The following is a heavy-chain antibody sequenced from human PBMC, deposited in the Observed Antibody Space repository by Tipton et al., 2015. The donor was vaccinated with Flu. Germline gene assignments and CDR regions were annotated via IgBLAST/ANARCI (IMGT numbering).Heavy chain of an antibody. V-gene: IGHV4-4*08. J-gene: IGHJ3*02. CDR1: GASIRSHY. D-gene: IGHD2-15*01. CDR2: VYSSGSI. Sequence: TLSLTCTVSGASIRSHYWSWVRQTPGRGLEWIGRVYSSGSINYNPSLKNRVTISVDTSKNQFSLKLYSVTAADTAVFYCARDPLGGSNAFHIWGRGTMVTVAS. CDR3: ARDPLGGSNAFHI.